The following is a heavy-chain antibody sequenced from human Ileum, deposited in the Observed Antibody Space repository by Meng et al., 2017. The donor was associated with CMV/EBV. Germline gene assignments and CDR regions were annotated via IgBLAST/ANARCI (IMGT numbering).Heavy chain of an antibody. Sequence: ISSGGYYWSWIRQHPGKGLEWIGYIYYSGSTYYNPSLKSRVTISVDTSKNQFSLKLSSVTAADTAVYYCARQGINTAMVNSFYFDYWGQGTLVTVSS. CDR3: ARQGINTAMVNSFYFDY. V-gene: IGHV4-31*02. CDR1: ISSGGYY. CDR2: IYYSGST. D-gene: IGHD5-18*01. J-gene: IGHJ4*02.